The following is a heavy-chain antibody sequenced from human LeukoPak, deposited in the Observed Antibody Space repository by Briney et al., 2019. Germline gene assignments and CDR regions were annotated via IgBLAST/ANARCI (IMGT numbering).Heavy chain of an antibody. CDR2: IWYDGSSK. Sequence: SGGSLRLSCAASGFTFSSYAMHWVRQAPGKGLQWVAVIWYDGSSKYYADSVKGRFTISRDNSKNTLYLQMNSLRAEDTAVYYCARDWGYCSGTSCHVFDYWGQGTLVTVSS. CDR3: ARDWGYCSGTSCHVFDY. J-gene: IGHJ4*02. CDR1: GFTFSSYA. D-gene: IGHD2-2*01. V-gene: IGHV3-33*01.